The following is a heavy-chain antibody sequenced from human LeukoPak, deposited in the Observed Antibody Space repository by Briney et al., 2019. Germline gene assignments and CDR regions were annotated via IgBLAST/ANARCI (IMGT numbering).Heavy chain of an antibody. CDR1: GYTFTSYD. CDR3: ARAGYSYGLDDAFDI. D-gene: IGHD5-18*01. Sequence: ASVKVSCKAPGYTFTSYDINWVRQATGQGLEWMGWMNPNSGNTGYAQKFQGRVTMTRNTSTSTAYMELSSLRSVDTAVYYCARAGYSYGLDDAFDIWGQGTMVTVSS. CDR2: MNPNSGNT. J-gene: IGHJ3*02. V-gene: IGHV1-8*01.